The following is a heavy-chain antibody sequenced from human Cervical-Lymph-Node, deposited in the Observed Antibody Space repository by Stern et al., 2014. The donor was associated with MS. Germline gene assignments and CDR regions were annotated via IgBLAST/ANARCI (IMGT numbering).Heavy chain of an antibody. CDR1: GGSVSSKY. V-gene: IGHV4-59*02. CDR3: ARVTGRGTRQNWFDS. CDR2: ISSYGST. J-gene: IGHJ5*01. D-gene: IGHD1-26*01. Sequence: QLQLKESGPGLVQPSETVSLTCAVSGGSVSSKYWNWIRQPPGKGLEWIGDISSYGSTNYNPALKSRVVISLDTSTNQFSLSLTSVTAADTAVYYCARVTGRGTRQNWFDSWGQGTLVTVSS.